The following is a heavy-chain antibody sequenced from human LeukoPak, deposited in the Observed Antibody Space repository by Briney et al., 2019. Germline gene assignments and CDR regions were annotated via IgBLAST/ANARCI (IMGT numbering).Heavy chain of an antibody. CDR3: ARDGGYSYGYFDY. V-gene: IGHV3-30*04. J-gene: IGHJ4*02. Sequence: GGSLRLSCAASGFTFSSFAMHWVRQAPGKGLEWVAVISYDGSNKYYADSVKGRFTISRDNSKNTLYLQMNSLRAEDTAVYYCARDGGYSYGYFDYWGQGTLVTVSS. CDR2: ISYDGSNK. D-gene: IGHD5-18*01. CDR1: GFTFSSFA.